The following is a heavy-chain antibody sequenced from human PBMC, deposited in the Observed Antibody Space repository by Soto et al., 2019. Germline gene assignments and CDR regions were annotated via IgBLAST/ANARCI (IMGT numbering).Heavy chain of an antibody. J-gene: IGHJ4*02. CDR3: TTTGGHLHSDRFDY. D-gene: IGHD2-8*02. CDR1: GFTFSDGW. V-gene: IGHV3-15*07. CDR2: IKSKISGGTA. Sequence: EVQLVESGGVLVKPGGSLRLSCEAPGFTFSDGWMNWFRQAPGKGLAWVGRIKSKISGGTADYVSPVIGRFTISRDDSKNTVYLQMNSLKIDDAAVYYCTTTGGHLHSDRFDYWGQGALVTVSS.